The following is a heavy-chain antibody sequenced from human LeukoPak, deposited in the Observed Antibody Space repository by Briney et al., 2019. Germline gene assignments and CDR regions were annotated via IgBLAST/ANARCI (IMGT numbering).Heavy chain of an antibody. CDR3: ATGPQSAAAGIFDY. Sequence: DPGGSLRLSCAASGFTFSNYGMHWVRQAPGKGLEWVAVIYYDGSTTYYADPVKGRFTISRDNSMSTLYLQMNSLRAEDTAVYYCATGPQSAAAGIFDYWGQGTLVTVSS. V-gene: IGHV3-33*01. D-gene: IGHD6-13*01. CDR1: GFTFSNYG. CDR2: IYYDGSTT. J-gene: IGHJ4*02.